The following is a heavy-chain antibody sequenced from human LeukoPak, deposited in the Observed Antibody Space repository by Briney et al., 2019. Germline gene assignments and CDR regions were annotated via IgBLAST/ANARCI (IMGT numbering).Heavy chain of an antibody. J-gene: IGHJ4*02. CDR2: IRSSSSNI. Sequence: GGSLRLSCAASGFTFSSYSMNWVRQAPGKGLEWVSSIRSSSSNIYYADSVKGRFTISRDNTKNSLYLQMNSLRAEDTAVYYCARAGFIAVVGTPYYFDYWGQRTLVTVSS. CDR3: ARAGFIAVVGTPYYFDY. V-gene: IGHV3-21*01. CDR1: GFTFSSYS. D-gene: IGHD6-19*01.